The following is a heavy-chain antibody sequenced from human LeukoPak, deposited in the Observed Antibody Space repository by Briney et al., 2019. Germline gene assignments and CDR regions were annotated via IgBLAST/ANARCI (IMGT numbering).Heavy chain of an antibody. D-gene: IGHD5-18*01. J-gene: IGHJ3*02. CDR1: GGTFSSYA. CDR3: ARGRLLQLWLPDAFDI. CDR2: IIPIFGTA. Sequence: SVKVSCKASGGTFSSYAISWVRQAPGQGLEWMGGIIPIFGTANYAQKFQGRVTITADESTSTAYMELSSLRSEDTAVYYCARGRLLQLWLPDAFDIWGQGTMVTVSS. V-gene: IGHV1-69*13.